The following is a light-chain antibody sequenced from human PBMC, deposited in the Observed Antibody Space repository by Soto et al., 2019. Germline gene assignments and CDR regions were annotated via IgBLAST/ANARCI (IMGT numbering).Light chain of an antibody. CDR3: RSYGTNSAFV. Sequence: QSALTQPASVSGSPGQSITISCTGTSSDVGNYNLVSWYQQHPGKAPKLMIYEGTRRPSGVSNRFSGSKSGNTASLTISGLQGEDEADYYRRSYGTNSAFVFGTGTKLTVL. V-gene: IGLV2-23*01. J-gene: IGLJ1*01. CDR1: SSDVGNYNL. CDR2: EGT.